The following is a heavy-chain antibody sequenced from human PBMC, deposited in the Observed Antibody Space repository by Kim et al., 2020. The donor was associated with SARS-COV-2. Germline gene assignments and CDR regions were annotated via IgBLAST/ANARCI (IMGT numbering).Heavy chain of an antibody. CDR2: IYYSGST. V-gene: IGHV4-59*01. Sequence: SETLSLTCTVSGGSISSYYWSWIRQPPGKGLEWIGYIYYSGSTNYNPSLKSRVTISVDTSKNQFSLKLSSVTAADTAVYYCARGIPGNWGGRRTYFDYWG. J-gene: IGHJ4*01. D-gene: IGHD7-27*01. CDR1: GGSISSYY. CDR3: ARGIPGNWGGRRTYFDY.